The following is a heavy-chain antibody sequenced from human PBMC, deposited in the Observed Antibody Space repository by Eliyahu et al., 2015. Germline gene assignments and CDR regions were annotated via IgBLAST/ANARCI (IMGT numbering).Heavy chain of an antibody. CDR3: ARGRMVDY. Sequence: QVQLQQWGAGLLKPSETXSLTXAVXGGSFSGYYWSWIRQPPGKGLEWIGEINHSGSTNYNPSLKSRVTISVDTSKNQFSLKLSSVTAADTAVYYCARGRMVDYWGQGTLVTVSS. V-gene: IGHV4-34*01. CDR2: INHSGST. J-gene: IGHJ4*02. CDR1: GGSFSGYY.